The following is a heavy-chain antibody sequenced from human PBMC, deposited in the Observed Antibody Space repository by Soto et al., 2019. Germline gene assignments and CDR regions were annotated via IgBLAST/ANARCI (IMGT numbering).Heavy chain of an antibody. CDR3: ARWGTTGGFDL. D-gene: IGHD3-16*01. CDR2: TSYDGNNK. CDR1: GFRFKSFV. Sequence: QVQLVESGGGVVQPGTSLRLSCAASGFRFKSFVMHWVRQAPGKGLEWVAFTSYDGNNKDYGDSVKGRFTVSRDNSQNTLQLQMAFLRPEDTALYYCARWGTTGGFDLWGQGTLVSVSS. V-gene: IGHV3-30*19. J-gene: IGHJ4*02.